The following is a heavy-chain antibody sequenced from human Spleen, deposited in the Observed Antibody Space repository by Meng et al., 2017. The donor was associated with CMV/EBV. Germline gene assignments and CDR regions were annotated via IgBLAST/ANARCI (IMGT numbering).Heavy chain of an antibody. J-gene: IGHJ4*02. CDR3: AKSIVVVVAASYFDY. V-gene: IGHV3-30*04. CDR2: ISYDGSNK. Sequence: GESLKISCAASGFTFSSYAMHWVRQAPGKGLEWVAVISYDGSNKYYADSVKGRFTISRDNSKNTLYLQMNSLRAEDTAVYYCAKSIVVVVAASYFDYWGQGTVVTVSS. CDR1: GFTFSSYA. D-gene: IGHD2-15*01.